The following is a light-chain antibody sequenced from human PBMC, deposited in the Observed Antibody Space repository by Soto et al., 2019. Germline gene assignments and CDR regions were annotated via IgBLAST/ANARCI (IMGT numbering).Light chain of an antibody. J-gene: IGKJ1*01. CDR2: GAS. CDR1: RSVSSSY. Sequence: EIVLTQSPGTLSLSPGERATLSCRASRSVSSSYLAWYQQKPGQAPRLLIYGASSRATGIPDRLSGSGSGKDFNLTISRMEPEDFAVYYCQQYGSSPWTFGQGTKVDIK. V-gene: IGKV3-20*01. CDR3: QQYGSSPWT.